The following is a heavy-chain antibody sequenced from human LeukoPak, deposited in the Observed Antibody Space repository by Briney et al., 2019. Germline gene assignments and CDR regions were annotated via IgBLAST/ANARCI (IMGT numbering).Heavy chain of an antibody. CDR1: GYTFSNYG. CDR3: AREFRDSSCFHP. V-gene: IGHV1-18*01. J-gene: IGHJ5*02. Sequence: ASVKVSCKASGYTFSNYGISWVRQAPGQGLEWMGWISAYNGNTKYAQKFQGRVTLTTDTSTSTAYMELRSLRSDDTAVYYCAREFRDSSCFHPWGQGTLVTVSS. D-gene: IGHD6-6*01. CDR2: ISAYNGNT.